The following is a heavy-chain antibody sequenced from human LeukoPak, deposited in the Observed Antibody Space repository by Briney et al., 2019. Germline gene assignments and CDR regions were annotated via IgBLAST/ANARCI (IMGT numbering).Heavy chain of an antibody. CDR1: GGSISSSSSY. Sequence: SETLSLTCTISGGSISSSSSYWGWIRQPPGKGLEWIGRLYHSGSTYYNPSLKSRVTISVDTSKNQFSLRMNSLTASDTAVYYCARDSSARYSSSWYVVGDFDYWGQGTPVTVSS. CDR3: ARDSSARYSSSWYVVGDFDY. J-gene: IGHJ4*02. D-gene: IGHD6-13*01. CDR2: LYHSGST. V-gene: IGHV4-39*07.